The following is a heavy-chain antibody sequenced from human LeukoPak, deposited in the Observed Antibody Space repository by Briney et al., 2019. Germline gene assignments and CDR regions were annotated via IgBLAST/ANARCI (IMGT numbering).Heavy chain of an antibody. Sequence: GASVKVSCKASGYTFNTYGITWVRQAPGQGLEWMGWINPNSGGTNYAQKFQGRVTMTRDTSISTAYMELSRLRSDDTAVYYCARDYYDSSGYYLSYFDYWGQGTLVTVSS. V-gene: IGHV1-2*02. CDR1: GYTFNTYG. CDR3: ARDYYDSSGYYLSYFDY. D-gene: IGHD3-22*01. J-gene: IGHJ4*02. CDR2: INPNSGGT.